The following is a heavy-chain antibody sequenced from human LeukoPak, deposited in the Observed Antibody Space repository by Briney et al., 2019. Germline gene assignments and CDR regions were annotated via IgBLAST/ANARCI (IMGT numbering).Heavy chain of an antibody. D-gene: IGHD1-1*01. CDR1: GFTFSRYD. CDR2: IDRGVGST. CDR3: AKKGQADDDGKPD. V-gene: IGHV3-23*05. Sequence: GGSLRLSCAASGFTFSRYDLSWVRQAPGKGLECVSAIDRGVGSTYYADSVKGRFTISRDNSKNTLYLQMNNLRADDTAVYYCAKKGQADDDGKPDWGQGTLVTVSS. J-gene: IGHJ4*02.